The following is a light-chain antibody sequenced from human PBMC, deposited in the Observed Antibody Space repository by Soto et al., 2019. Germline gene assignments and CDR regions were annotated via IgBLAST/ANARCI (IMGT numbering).Light chain of an antibody. Sequence: EIVMTQSPATLSVSPGERATLSCRASQSVSSNLAWYQQKPGQAPRLLIYGASTRATGIPARVSGSGSGTEFTLTISTLQSEDFAVYYCHQYNNWPLTFGPGTKVDIK. V-gene: IGKV3-15*01. CDR1: QSVSSN. J-gene: IGKJ3*01. CDR2: GAS. CDR3: HQYNNWPLT.